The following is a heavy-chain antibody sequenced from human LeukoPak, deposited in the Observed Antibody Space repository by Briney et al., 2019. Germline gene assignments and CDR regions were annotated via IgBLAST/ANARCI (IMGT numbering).Heavy chain of an antibody. CDR2: IYYSGNT. CDR1: GVSISSSNSY. D-gene: IGHD3/OR15-3a*01. V-gene: IGHV4-39*01. Sequence: SETLSLTCTVSGVSISSSNSYWGWIRQPPGKGLEWIGSIYYSGNTYYNASLKSQVSISIDTSNNQFSLKLTSVTAAGTAVYYCARQTGSGLFILPGGQGTLVTVSS. J-gene: IGHJ4*02. CDR3: ARQTGSGLFILP.